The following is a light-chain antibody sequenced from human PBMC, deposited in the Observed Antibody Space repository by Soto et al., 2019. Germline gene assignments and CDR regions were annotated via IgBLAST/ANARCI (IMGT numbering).Light chain of an antibody. CDR3: QQSYSTPT. V-gene: IGKV1-5*01. Sequence: DIKMNMSAATVSVSVGDRVTITCRASQSISSWLAWYQQKPGKAPKLLIYDASSLESGVPSRFSGSGSGTEFTLTISSLQPDDFATYYCQQSYSTPTFGQGTKVDI. CDR2: DAS. CDR1: QSISSW. J-gene: IGKJ1*01.